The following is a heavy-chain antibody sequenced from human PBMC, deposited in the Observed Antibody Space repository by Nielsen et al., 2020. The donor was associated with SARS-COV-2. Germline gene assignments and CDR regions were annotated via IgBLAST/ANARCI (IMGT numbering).Heavy chain of an antibody. CDR1: GFTVSSNY. CDR3: ARGSAPRYFQH. Sequence: GESLKISCAASGFTVSSNYMSWVRQAPGKGLEWVSVIYSGGSTYYADSVKGRFTISRHNSKNTLYLQMNSLRAEDTAVYYCARGSAPRYFQHWGQGTLVTVSS. CDR2: IYSGGST. D-gene: IGHD2-15*01. J-gene: IGHJ1*01. V-gene: IGHV3-53*01.